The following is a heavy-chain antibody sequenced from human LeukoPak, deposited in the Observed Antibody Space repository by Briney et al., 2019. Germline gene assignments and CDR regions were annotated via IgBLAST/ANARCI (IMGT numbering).Heavy chain of an antibody. Sequence: TGGSLRFSCAASGITFSSYAMSWVRQAPGKGLEWVSAISGSGGSTYYADSVKGRFTISRDNSKNTLYLQMNSLRADDTAVYYCARVGNCGGECYSDYWGQGTLVTVSP. CDR1: GITFSSYA. CDR3: ARVGNCGGECYSDY. J-gene: IGHJ4*02. D-gene: IGHD2-21*01. CDR2: ISGSGGST. V-gene: IGHV3-23*01.